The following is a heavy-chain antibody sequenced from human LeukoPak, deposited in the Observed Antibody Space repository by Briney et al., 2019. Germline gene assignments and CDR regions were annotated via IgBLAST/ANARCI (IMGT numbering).Heavy chain of an antibody. Sequence: GGSLRLSCVASGFTFSSYAMSWVRQAPGKGLEWVSSISGSGGSTYYADSVKGRFTISRDNSKNTLYLQMNSLRAEDTAVYYCAKAGALIAAAGKYYWGQGTLVTVSS. J-gene: IGHJ4*02. D-gene: IGHD6-13*01. CDR1: GFTFSSYA. CDR2: ISGSGGST. V-gene: IGHV3-23*01. CDR3: AKAGALIAAAGKYY.